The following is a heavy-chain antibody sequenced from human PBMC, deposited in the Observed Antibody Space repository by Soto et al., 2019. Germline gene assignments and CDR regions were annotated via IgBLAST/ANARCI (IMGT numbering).Heavy chain of an antibody. V-gene: IGHV3-23*01. CDR3: AKDLGYYDSSGYDY. J-gene: IGHJ4*02. CDR2: ISGSGGST. D-gene: IGHD3-22*01. CDR1: GFTFSSYA. Sequence: GGSLRLSCAASGFTFSSYAMSWVRQAPGKGLEWVSAISGSGGSTYYADSVKGRFTISRDNSKNTLYLQMNSLRAEDTAVYYCAKDLGYYDSSGYDYWGQGTLVTVSS.